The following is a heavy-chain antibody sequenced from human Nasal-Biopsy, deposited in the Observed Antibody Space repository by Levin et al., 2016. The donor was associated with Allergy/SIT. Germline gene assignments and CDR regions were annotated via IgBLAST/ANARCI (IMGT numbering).Heavy chain of an antibody. V-gene: IGHV3-49*04. J-gene: IGHJ4*02. D-gene: IGHD3-10*01. Sequence: GESLKISCTTSGFTFGDYAMSWVRQAPGKGLQWLGFVRNKAYGGTTQYAASVQGRFTISRDDSESVAYLQMNSLRSEDTAVYYCTRGGGSGRYYFDYWGQGSLVTVSS. CDR1: GFTFGDYA. CDR3: TRGGGSGRYYFDY. CDR2: VRNKAYGGTT.